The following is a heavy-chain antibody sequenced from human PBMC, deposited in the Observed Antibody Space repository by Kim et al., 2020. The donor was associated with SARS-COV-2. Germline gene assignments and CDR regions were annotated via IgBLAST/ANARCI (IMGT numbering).Heavy chain of an antibody. CDR2: IYFTGST. CDR1: GGSISSHY. J-gene: IGHJ5*02. D-gene: IGHD6-19*01. V-gene: IGHV4-59*11. CDR3: ALGPSGWRFDP. Sequence: SETLSLTCSVSGGSISSHYWSWIRRPPGEGLELIGYIYFTGSTNYNPSLKSRVTISVDTSKNQFFLKVTSVTAADTAVYYCALGPSGWRFDPCGQGTLVT.